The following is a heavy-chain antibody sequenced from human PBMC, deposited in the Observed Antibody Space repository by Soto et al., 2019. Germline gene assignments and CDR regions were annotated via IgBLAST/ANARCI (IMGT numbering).Heavy chain of an antibody. J-gene: IGHJ4*02. CDR1: GFTFGEYA. Sequence: GGSLGLSCTGSGFTFGEYAMTWFRQAPGKGLEWVGFIRSKTYEGTPEYAASLRGRFTISRDDSKSIAYLQMNSLKTEDTGVYYCVSGMSGYYSGVPNYSGQGTLGTLSS. CDR3: VSGMSGYYSGVPNY. D-gene: IGHD3-22*01. V-gene: IGHV3-49*03. CDR2: IRSKTYEGTP.